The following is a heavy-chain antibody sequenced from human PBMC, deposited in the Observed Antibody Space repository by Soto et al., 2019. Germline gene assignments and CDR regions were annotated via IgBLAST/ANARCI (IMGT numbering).Heavy chain of an antibody. CDR2: IWYDGSNK. V-gene: IGHV3-30*02. Sequence: PGGSLRLSCAASGFTFSDYAMHWVRQAPGKGLEWVALIWYDGSNKYYADSVKGRFTISRDSSQNTLYLQMNSLRAEDTAVYYCAKDLLLWFGELSPGAAFDIWGQGTMVTVSS. J-gene: IGHJ3*02. CDR3: AKDLLLWFGELSPGAAFDI. CDR1: GFTFSDYA. D-gene: IGHD3-10*01.